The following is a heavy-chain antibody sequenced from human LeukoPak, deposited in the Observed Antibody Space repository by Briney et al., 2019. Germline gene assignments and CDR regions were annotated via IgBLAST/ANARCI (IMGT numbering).Heavy chain of an antibody. Sequence: GGSLRLSCAASGFTFSSYSMNWVRQAPGKGLEWVSSISSSSSYIYYADSVKGRFTISRDNAKNSLYLQMNSLRAEDTAVYYCGRDDSGSYSYWFDPWGQGTLVTVSS. J-gene: IGHJ5*02. CDR2: ISSSSSYI. CDR1: GFTFSSYS. D-gene: IGHD1-26*01. CDR3: GRDDSGSYSYWFDP. V-gene: IGHV3-21*01.